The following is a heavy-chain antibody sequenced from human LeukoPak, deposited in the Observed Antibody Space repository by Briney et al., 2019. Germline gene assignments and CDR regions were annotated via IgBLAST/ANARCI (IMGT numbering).Heavy chain of an antibody. D-gene: IGHD3-10*01. J-gene: IGHJ2*01. CDR2: IYSGGTT. Sequence: AGGSLRLSCAASGFIISTKYMNWLRQAPGEGLGWASIIYSGGTTYYGESVEGRFTISRDTSKNTVFLQMNSLRVEDTAVYYCARLGDHYHWNLDLWGRGTLVTVSS. CDR3: ARLGDHYHWNLDL. CDR1: GFIISTKY. V-gene: IGHV3-53*01.